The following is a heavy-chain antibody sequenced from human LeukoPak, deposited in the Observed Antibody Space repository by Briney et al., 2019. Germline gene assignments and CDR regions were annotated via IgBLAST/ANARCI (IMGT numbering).Heavy chain of an antibody. CDR1: GYTFTGYY. D-gene: IGHD5-18*01. Sequence: GASVNVSCKASGYTFTGYYMHWVRQAPGQGLEWMGWINPNSGGTNYAQKFQGRVTITRDTSISTAYMELSSLRSEDTAVYYCARRGIQLWLRLGRPYYYYYMDVWGKGTTVTVSS. CDR3: ARRGIQLWLRLGRPYYYYYMDV. J-gene: IGHJ6*03. V-gene: IGHV1-2*02. CDR2: INPNSGGT.